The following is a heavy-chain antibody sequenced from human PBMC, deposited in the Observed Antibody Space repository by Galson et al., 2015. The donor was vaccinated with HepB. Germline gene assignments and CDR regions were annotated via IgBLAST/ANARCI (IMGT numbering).Heavy chain of an antibody. CDR1: AFNFRDYA. CDR3: ASWPTTYYYGMDV. CDR2: IGSTGGGT. J-gene: IGHJ6*02. V-gene: IGHV3-23*01. Sequence: SLRLSCAASAFNFRDYAMTWVRQAPGRGLEWVSGIGSTGGGTFYTDSVKGRFTISRDNSKNTLYLQMNSLRAEDPAVYYCASWPTTYYYGMDVWGQGTTVTVSS. D-gene: IGHD1-1*01.